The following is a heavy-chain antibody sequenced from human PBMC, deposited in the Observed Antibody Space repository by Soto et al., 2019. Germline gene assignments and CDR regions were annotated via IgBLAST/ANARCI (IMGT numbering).Heavy chain of an antibody. CDR1: GYGFTRDG. J-gene: IGHJ6*02. CDR2: IYPGDSDT. Sequence: GESLNVCWKGSGYGFTRDGIVCVRQMPGKGLEWMGIIYPGDSDTRYSPSFQGQVTISADKSISTAYLQWSSLKASDTAMYYCARRPPTRFYGMDLWGQGTTVTVSS. V-gene: IGHV5-51*01. CDR3: ARRPPTRFYGMDL.